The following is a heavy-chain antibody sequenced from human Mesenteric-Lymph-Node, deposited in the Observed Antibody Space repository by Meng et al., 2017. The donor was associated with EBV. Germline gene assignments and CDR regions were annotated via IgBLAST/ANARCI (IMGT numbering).Heavy chain of an antibody. CDR1: GYTFTDYY. D-gene: IGHD3-10*01. CDR2: INPNSGGT. V-gene: IGHV1-2*06. J-gene: IGHJ4*02. CDR3: VREDGSGSYYFLYYFDY. Sequence: QSKLVQSAAEVKKPEDSVKVSCNASGYTFTDYYLHWVRQAPGQGFEWMGRINPNSGGTIYAQKFKDRVTMTRDTSITTAYMELSSLRSDDTAVYFCVREDGSGSYYFLYYFDYWGLGTLVTVSS.